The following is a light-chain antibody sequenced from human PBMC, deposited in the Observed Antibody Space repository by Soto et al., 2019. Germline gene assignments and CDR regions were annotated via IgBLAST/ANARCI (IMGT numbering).Light chain of an antibody. J-gene: IGKJ1*01. Sequence: DIQLTQSPFSLSASVGDRVAITCLASLPISNYLAWCQQKPGKIPNLLIYAASTLQAGVPSRFSGSGSGTEFTLSISSLQPDDVATYYCQHFNSYPWTFGQGTKVDIK. CDR3: QHFNSYPWT. CDR2: AAS. V-gene: IGKV1-27*01. CDR1: LPISNY.